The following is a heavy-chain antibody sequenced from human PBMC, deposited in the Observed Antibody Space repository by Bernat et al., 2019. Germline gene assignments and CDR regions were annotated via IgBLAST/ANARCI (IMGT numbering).Heavy chain of an antibody. J-gene: IGHJ4*02. CDR3: ARLPTVGGVVTAALFDY. CDR1: GGSISSSSYY. CDR2: IYYSGST. V-gene: IGHV4-39*01. Sequence: QLQLQESGPGLVKPSETLSLTCTVSGGSISSSSYYWGWIRQPPGKGLGWIGSIYYSGSTYSNPSLKSRVTISVDTSKNQFSLKLSSVTAADTAVYYCARLPTVGGVVTAALFDYWGQGTLVTVSS. D-gene: IGHD2-2*01.